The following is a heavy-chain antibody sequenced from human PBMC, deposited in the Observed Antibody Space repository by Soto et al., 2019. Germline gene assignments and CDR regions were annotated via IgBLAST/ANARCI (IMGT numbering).Heavy chain of an antibody. Sequence: QVQLQESSPGLVKHSQTLSLTCTVSGSSISSGSYYWSWMRQHPGKGLEWIGYIYHSGSTYYNPSLKRRATISLDTSKNQFSLKLSSVTAADTAVYYCARDYMAVVDWGQGTLVTVSS. V-gene: IGHV4-31*03. D-gene: IGHD2-15*01. CDR1: GSSISSGSYY. CDR2: IYHSGST. CDR3: ARDYMAVVD. J-gene: IGHJ4*02.